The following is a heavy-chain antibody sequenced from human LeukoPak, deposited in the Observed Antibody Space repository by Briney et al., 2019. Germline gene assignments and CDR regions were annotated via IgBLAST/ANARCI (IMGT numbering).Heavy chain of an antibody. CDR1: CGSISGGGYS. Sequence: SETLSLTCAVSCGSISGGGYSCSWIRQPPGQGLEWIGYIFHSGTSYYYPSLKSRATISVDRSKNQFSLKLTSVTAADTAVYFCARVATSSRYYGMDVWGKGTMVTVSS. CDR2: IFHSGTS. V-gene: IGHV4-30-2*01. CDR3: ARVATSSRYYGMDV. D-gene: IGHD5-12*01. J-gene: IGHJ6*04.